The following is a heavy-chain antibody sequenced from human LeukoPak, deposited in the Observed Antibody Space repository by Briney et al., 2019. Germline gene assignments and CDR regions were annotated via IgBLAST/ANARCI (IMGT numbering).Heavy chain of an antibody. D-gene: IGHD6-19*01. V-gene: IGHV3-33*01. J-gene: IGHJ4*02. CDR2: IWYDRSNK. CDR1: GFSFSSYG. CDR3: ARDAPRAGTEARRNGYYSDY. Sequence: PGRSLRLSCAASGFSFSSYGMHWVRQAPGKGLEWVALIWYDRSNKYYADSVKGRFTLSRDNSKNTLYLQMNSLRAEDTAVYYCARDAPRAGTEARRNGYYSDYWGQGTLVTVSS.